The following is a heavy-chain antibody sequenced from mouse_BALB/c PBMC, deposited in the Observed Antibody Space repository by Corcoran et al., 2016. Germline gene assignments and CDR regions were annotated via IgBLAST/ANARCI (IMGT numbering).Heavy chain of an antibody. CDR3: ARFGTTVVEYAMDY. CDR1: GYTFTNYG. V-gene: IGHV9-3-1*01. J-gene: IGHJ4*01. D-gene: IGHD1-1*01. Sequence: QIQLVQSGPELKKPGETVKISCKASGYTFTNYGMNWVKQAPGKGLKWMGWINTYTGEPTYADDFKGRFAFSLETSASTAYLQINNLKNEDTATYFCARFGTTVVEYAMDYWGQGTSVTVSS. CDR2: INTYTGEP.